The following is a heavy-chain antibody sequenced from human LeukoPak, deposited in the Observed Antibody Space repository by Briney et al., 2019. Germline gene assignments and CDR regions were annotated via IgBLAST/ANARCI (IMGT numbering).Heavy chain of an antibody. Sequence: GGSLRLSCAASGFTFSSYAMSWVRQAPGKGLEWVSAISGSGGSTYYADSVKGRFTISRDNSKNTLYLQMNSLRAEDTAVYYCAKTPRTGYDFWRGWFDPWGQGTLVTVSS. D-gene: IGHD3-3*01. V-gene: IGHV3-23*01. CDR2: ISGSGGST. CDR1: GFTFSSYA. CDR3: AKTPRTGYDFWRGWFDP. J-gene: IGHJ5*02.